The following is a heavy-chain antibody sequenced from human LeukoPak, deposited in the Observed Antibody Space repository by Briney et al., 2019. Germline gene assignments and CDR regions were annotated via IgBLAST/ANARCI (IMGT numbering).Heavy chain of an antibody. D-gene: IGHD5-12*01. CDR1: GGSISSYY. Sequence: SETLSLTCTVSGGSISSYYWNWIRQPPGKGLEWIGYIYYSGSTYYNPSLKSRVTMSVDMSKNQFSLKLSSVTAADTAVYYCASAGGGYVLDSWGQGTLVPVSS. CDR3: ASAGGGYVLDS. V-gene: IGHV4-59*08. CDR2: IYYSGST. J-gene: IGHJ4*02.